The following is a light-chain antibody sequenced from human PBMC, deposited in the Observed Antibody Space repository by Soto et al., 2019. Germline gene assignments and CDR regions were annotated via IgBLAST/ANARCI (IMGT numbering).Light chain of an antibody. Sequence: DIQMTHSHSTLSASVGDGVTITARASQTIYNKLAWYQQQPGKGPTLLIFAASTLASGVPSRFSGSGSGTEFTLTISSLQPDDFATYFCQQYNNYPWTFGQGTKVDI. V-gene: IGKV1-5*01. CDR2: AAS. J-gene: IGKJ1*01. CDR3: QQYNNYPWT. CDR1: QTIYNK.